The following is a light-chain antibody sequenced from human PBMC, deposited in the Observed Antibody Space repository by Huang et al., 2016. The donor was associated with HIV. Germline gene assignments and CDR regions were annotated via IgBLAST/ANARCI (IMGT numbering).Light chain of an antibody. J-gene: IGKJ2*01. CDR1: QSLVHTDGNIY. V-gene: IGKV2-30*02. CDR3: MQGTHWPPVT. CDR2: KLS. Sequence: DVVMTQSPLSLSVSLGQPASISCRSSQSLVHTDGNIYLNWFQQRPGQSPRRLISKLSIRESGVPNRFSGRGSGTDFTLKISRVEADDVVIYYCMQGTHWPPVTFGQGTKLQIK.